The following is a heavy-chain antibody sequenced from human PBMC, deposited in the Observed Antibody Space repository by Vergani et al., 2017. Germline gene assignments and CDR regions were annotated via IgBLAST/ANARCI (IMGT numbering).Heavy chain of an antibody. V-gene: IGHV1-58*01. D-gene: IGHD3-22*01. Sequence: QMQLVQSGPEVKKPGTSVKVSCKASGFTFTSSAVQWVRQARGQRLEWIGWIVVGSGNTNYAQKFQERVTISRDMSTSTAYMELGSLRSEDTAVYYCAADSDSSGYRDAFDIWGQGTMVTVSS. CDR2: IVVGSGNT. CDR3: AADSDSSGYRDAFDI. J-gene: IGHJ3*02. CDR1: GFTFTSSA.